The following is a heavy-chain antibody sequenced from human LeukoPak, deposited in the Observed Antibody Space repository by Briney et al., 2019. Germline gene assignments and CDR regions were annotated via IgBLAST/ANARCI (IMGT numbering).Heavy chain of an antibody. V-gene: IGHV1-18*01. D-gene: IGHD4-17*01. J-gene: IGHJ4*02. Sequence: ASVSVSFKASGYTFTIYGISWVRQAPGQGREGMGWISAYNGNTNYAQKLQGRVTMTTDPSTSTAYMELRSLTSDDTAVYYCARVADDYGDYWGGDFDYWGQGTLVTVSS. CDR3: ARVADDYGDYWGGDFDY. CDR1: GYTFTIYG. CDR2: ISAYNGNT.